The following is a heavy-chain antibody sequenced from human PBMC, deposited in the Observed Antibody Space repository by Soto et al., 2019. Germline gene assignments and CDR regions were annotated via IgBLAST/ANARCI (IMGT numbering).Heavy chain of an antibody. J-gene: IGHJ4*02. V-gene: IGHV1-46*01. CDR3: ARSYNGVVAASSPVYFDY. D-gene: IGHD2-15*01. Sequence: QVQLVQSGAEVKKPGASVKVSCKTSGYSFTNYYLHWVRQAPGQGLEWMGLINPSGISTSYAQKFHGRVTMTRDTSTSTVYMDLSSLRSEDTAVYYCARSYNGVVAASSPVYFDYWGQGTLVTVSS. CDR1: GYSFTNYY. CDR2: INPSGIST.